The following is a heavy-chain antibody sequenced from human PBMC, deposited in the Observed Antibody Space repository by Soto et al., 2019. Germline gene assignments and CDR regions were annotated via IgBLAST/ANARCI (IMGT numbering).Heavy chain of an antibody. J-gene: IGHJ6*02. CDR1: GGAFANYS. CDR3: AIWSSWNPLYYHGMDV. Sequence: ASVKVSCKVSGGAFANYSLNWARHAPGQGLEWLGGIIPLHNTSNYSLKFLGRGSITADISSSTVYMHLSGLTSDDTATYYCAIWSSWNPLYYHGMDVWGQGTTVTVSS. D-gene: IGHD1-20*01. CDR2: IIPLHNTS. V-gene: IGHV1-69*08.